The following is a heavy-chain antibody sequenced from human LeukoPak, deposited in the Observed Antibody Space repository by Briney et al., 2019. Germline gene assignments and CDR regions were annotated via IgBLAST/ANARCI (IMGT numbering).Heavy chain of an antibody. CDR2: INHSGST. V-gene: IGHV4-34*01. D-gene: IGHD3-22*01. J-gene: IGHJ4*02. CDR3: ARDRYYYDSSARYFDY. CDR1: GGSFSGYY. Sequence: SETLSLTCAVYGGSFSGYYWSWIRQPPGKGLEWIGEINHSGSTNYNPSLKSRVVIPVDRSKNQFSLKLSSVTAADTAVYYCARDRYYYDSSARYFDYWGQGTLVTVSS.